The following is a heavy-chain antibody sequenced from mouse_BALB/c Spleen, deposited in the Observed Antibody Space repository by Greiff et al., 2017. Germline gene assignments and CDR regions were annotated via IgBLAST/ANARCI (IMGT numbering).Heavy chain of an antibody. CDR1: GFSLSRSS. D-gene: IGHD1-1*01. CDR2: TWGGGST. Sequence: QVPLKESGPGLVAPSQSLSITCTVSGFSLSRSSVHWVRQPPGTGLEWLGMTWGGGSTDYNSALKSRLSISKDNSKSQVFLKMNSLQTDDTAMYYCARNDYYYGSSEGWFAYWGQGTLVTVSA. V-gene: IGHV2-6-4*01. J-gene: IGHJ3*01. CDR3: ARNDYYYGSSEGWFAY.